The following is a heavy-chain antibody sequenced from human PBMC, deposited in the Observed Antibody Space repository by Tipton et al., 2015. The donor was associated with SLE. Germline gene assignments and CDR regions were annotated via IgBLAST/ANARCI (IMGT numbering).Heavy chain of an antibody. J-gene: IGHJ5*02. CDR1: GDSFTRHY. V-gene: IGHV4-59*11. Sequence: TLSLTCTVSGDSFTRHYWSWIRQPPGKGLEWIGCIYHRGNTAYNTSLKSRVTMSVDTSKKQDSLKLSSVTAADTAVDYCASDQEMASGENRFDPWGQGTLVTVSS. CDR2: IYHRGNT. CDR3: ASDQEMASGENRFDP. D-gene: IGHD5-24*01.